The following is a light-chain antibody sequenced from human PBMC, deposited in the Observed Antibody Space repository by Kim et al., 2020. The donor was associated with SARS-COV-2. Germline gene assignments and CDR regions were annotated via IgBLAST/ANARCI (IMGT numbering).Light chain of an antibody. CDR1: QSISSY. Sequence: LSPGERPPLPCRASQSISSYLAWYQQKPGQAPRLLIYDASNRATGVAARFSGSGSGTDFTLTISSLEPEDFAVYYCQQRSNWPLTFGGGTKVDIK. CDR2: DAS. J-gene: IGKJ4*01. V-gene: IGKV3-11*01. CDR3: QQRSNWPLT.